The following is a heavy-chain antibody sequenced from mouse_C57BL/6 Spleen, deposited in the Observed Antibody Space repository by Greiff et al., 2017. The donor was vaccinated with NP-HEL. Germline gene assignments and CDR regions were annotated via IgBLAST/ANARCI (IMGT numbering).Heavy chain of an antibody. Sequence: VQLQQSGPELVKPGASVKISCKASGYTFTDYYMNWVKQSHGKSLEWIGDINPNNGGTSYNQKFKGKATLTVDKSSSTAYMELRSLTSEDSAVYYCATVVATDYWGQGTTLTVSS. J-gene: IGHJ2*01. CDR2: INPNNGGT. CDR3: ATVVATDY. V-gene: IGHV1-26*01. CDR1: GYTFTDYY. D-gene: IGHD1-1*01.